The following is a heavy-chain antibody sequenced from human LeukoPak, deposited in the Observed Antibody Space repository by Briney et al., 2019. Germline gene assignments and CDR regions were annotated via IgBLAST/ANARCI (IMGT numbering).Heavy chain of an antibody. CDR1: GFTFSSYA. CDR3: TRVGYIDEGIDY. D-gene: IGHD5-24*01. Sequence: GGSLRLSCAASGFTFSSYAMSWVRQAPGKGLEWVSAISGSGGSTYYADSVKGRFTISRDNSKNTLYLQMNSLRAEDTAIYYCTRVGYIDEGIDYWGQGTPVTVSS. J-gene: IGHJ4*02. V-gene: IGHV3-23*01. CDR2: ISGSGGST.